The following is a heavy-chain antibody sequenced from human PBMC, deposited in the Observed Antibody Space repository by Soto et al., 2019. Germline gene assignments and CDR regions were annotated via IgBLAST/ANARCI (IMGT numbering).Heavy chain of an antibody. CDR1: GGTFSTYT. CDR3: ATSRASVAVAGNDY. CDR2: INPMLGIT. V-gene: IGHV1-69*02. Sequence: QVQLVQSGAEVKKPGSSVKVSCRTSGGTFSTYTITWLRLAPGQGLERMGRINPMLGITNYAQDFKGGVTCTTDKSTRTAYMELTSLSSEDTAVYYCATSRASVAVAGNDYWGQGTLVTVSS. D-gene: IGHD6-19*01. J-gene: IGHJ4*02.